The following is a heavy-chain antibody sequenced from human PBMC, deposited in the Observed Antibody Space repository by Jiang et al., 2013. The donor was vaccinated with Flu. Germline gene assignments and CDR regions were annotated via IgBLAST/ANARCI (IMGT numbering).Heavy chain of an antibody. Sequence: NYNPSLKSRVTISVDTSKNQFSLKLSSVTAADTAVYYCARGKVVAYDYWGQGTLVTVSS. D-gene: IGHD3-22*01. V-gene: IGHV4-34*01. J-gene: IGHJ4*02. CDR3: ARGKVVAYDY.